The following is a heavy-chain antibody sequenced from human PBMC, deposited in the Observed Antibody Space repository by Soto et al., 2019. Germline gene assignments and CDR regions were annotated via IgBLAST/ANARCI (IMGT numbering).Heavy chain of an antibody. D-gene: IGHD6-19*01. Sequence: LSETLSLTCTVSGGSINSANYYWGWIRQPPGKGLEWIGNVYYRGTTYYNPSFKGRVTISVDTSKNQFSLKLSSVTAADSAVFFCVRHQRYSSGWYIDYWGQGTPVTVSS. CDR3: VRHQRYSSGWYIDY. V-gene: IGHV4-39*01. J-gene: IGHJ4*02. CDR2: VYYRGTT. CDR1: GGSINSANYY.